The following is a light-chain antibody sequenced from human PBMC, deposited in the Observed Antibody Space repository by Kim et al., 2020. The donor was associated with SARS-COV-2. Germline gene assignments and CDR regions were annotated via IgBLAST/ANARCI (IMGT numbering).Light chain of an antibody. CDR2: GRN. CDR1: SLRSYY. Sequence: SSELTQDPAVSVALGQTVRITCQGDSLRSYYATWYQQKPRQAPLLVIFGRNNRPSGIPDRFSGSTSGNTASLTISGAQAEDEADFYCQSRDSVGNVVFGGGTKVT. V-gene: IGLV3-19*01. CDR3: QSRDSVGNVV. J-gene: IGLJ2*01.